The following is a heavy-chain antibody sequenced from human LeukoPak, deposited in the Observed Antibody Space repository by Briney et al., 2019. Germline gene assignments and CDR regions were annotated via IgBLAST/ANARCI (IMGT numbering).Heavy chain of an antibody. CDR3: AKRFTNWNFFDY. CDR1: GFTFSSYA. V-gene: IGHV3-30*02. J-gene: IGHJ4*02. Sequence: GGSLRHSCAASGFTFSSYAIHWVRQAPGKGLEWVAVIRYDGSNKYYADSVKGRFTISRDNSKNTLYLQMNSLRAEDTAVYYCAKRFTNWNFFDYWGQGTLVTVSS. CDR2: IRYDGSNK. D-gene: IGHD1-1*01.